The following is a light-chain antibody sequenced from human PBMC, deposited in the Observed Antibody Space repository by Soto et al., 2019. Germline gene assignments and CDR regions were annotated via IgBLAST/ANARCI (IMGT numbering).Light chain of an antibody. V-gene: IGKV3-20*01. CDR1: QSVSSSY. CDR2: GAS. J-gene: IGKJ1*01. Sequence: EIVLTQSPGILSLSPGERATLSCRASQSVSSSYLAWYQQKPGQAPRLLIYGASSRATGIPDRFSGSGSGTDFTLTISILEPEDFAVYYCQQYGSSSWTFGQGTNVDIK. CDR3: QQYGSSSWT.